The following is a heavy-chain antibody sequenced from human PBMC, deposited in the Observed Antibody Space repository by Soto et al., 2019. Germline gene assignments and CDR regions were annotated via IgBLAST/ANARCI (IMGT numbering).Heavy chain of an antibody. V-gene: IGHV4-31*03. J-gene: IGHJ4*02. D-gene: IGHD6-6*01. CDR3: ARVIAESIAARPGSYYFDY. CDR2: IYYSGST. CDR1: GVSISRGGYY. Sequence: TLSLTCTGSGVSISRGGYYWSWIRQHPGKGLEWIGYIYYSGSTYYNPSLKSRVTISVDTSKNQFSLKLSSVTAADTAVYYCARVIAESIAARPGSYYFDYWGQGTLVTVSS.